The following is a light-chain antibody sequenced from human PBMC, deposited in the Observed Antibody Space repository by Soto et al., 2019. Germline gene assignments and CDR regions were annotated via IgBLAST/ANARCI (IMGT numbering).Light chain of an antibody. J-gene: IGKJ4*01. CDR1: ESVSSSY. CDR2: GAS. V-gene: IGKV3-20*01. Sequence: EIVLTQSPGTLSLSPGERATLSCRASESVSSSYLAWYQQKPGQAPSLLIYGASSRATGIPDRFSGSGSGTGFTLTISRLELGELAVYYCPQYGSPQLTVCWGTMVDMK. CDR3: PQYGSPQLT.